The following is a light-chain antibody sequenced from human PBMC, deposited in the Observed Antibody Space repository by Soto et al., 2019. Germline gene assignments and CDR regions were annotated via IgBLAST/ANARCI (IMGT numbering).Light chain of an antibody. J-gene: IGKJ1*01. CDR2: GAS. CDR3: HQYGSSSWT. Sequence: EIVLTQSPGTLSLSPGERATLSCRASQSVCSSYLAWYQQKPGQAPRLLIYGASSRDTGIPDRFSGSGSGTDFPLTRSRLEPEAFAVYYCHQYGSSSWTFGQGTKVAIK. V-gene: IGKV3-20*01. CDR1: QSVCSSY.